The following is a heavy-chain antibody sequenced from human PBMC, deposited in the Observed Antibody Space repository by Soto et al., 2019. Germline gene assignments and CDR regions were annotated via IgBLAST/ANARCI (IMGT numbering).Heavy chain of an antibody. V-gene: IGHV1-18*01. CDR3: ARDSSGFSPYYFDY. D-gene: IGHD3-22*01. CDR2: ISAFNGNT. Sequence: ASVKVSCKASGYPFTTYGFNWVRQAPEQGLEWMGWISAFNGNTNYAQKFQGRVTMTTDRSTSTAYMELRSLESDDTAVYYCARDSSGFSPYYFDYWGQGTLVTVSS. CDR1: GYPFTTYG. J-gene: IGHJ4*02.